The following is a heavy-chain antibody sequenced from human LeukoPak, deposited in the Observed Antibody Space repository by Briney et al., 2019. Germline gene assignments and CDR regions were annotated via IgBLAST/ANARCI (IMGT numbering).Heavy chain of an antibody. CDR2: IYTSGST. CDR1: GGSISSYY. CDR3: AREENYDFWSGYQPSGFDY. J-gene: IGHJ4*02. Sequence: PSETLSLTCTVSGGSISSYYWSWIRQPAGKGLEWIGRIYTSGSTNYNPSLKSRVTMSVDTSKNQFSLKLSSVTAADTAVYYCAREENYDFWSGYQPSGFDYWGQGTLVTVSS. D-gene: IGHD3-3*01. V-gene: IGHV4-4*07.